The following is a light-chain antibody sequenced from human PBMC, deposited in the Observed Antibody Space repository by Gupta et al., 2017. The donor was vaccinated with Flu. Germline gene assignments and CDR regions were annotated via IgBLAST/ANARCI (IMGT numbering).Light chain of an antibody. CDR2: EVA. V-gene: IGLV2-14*01. J-gene: IGLJ3*02. CDR1: SGELCSENY. Sequence: ITVSCTGSSGELCSENYGTWYQQKPGEAPKPLLYEVAKRPSGVSDRFSGSKSDNKASLTISGLQAEDEATYHCSSYTFSATRWVFGGGTTVTVL. CDR3: SSYTFSATRWV.